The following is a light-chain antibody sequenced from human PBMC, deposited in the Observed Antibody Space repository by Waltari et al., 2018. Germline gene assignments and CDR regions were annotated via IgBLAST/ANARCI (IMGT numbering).Light chain of an antibody. CDR2: EVR. CDR1: SSDVGGYNY. Sequence: QSALTQPASVSGSPGQSITISCTGTSSDVGGYNYVSWYQQHPGKAPKLMIYEVRNRPSGVSNRFSGPKSGNPASLTISGLQAEDEADYYCSSYTSSSTQVFGGGTKLTVL. J-gene: IGLJ3*02. V-gene: IGLV2-14*01. CDR3: SSYTSSSTQV.